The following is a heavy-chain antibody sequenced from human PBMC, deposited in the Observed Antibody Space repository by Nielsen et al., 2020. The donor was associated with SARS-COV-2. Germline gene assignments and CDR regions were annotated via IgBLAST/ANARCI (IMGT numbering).Heavy chain of an antibody. CDR1: GFTFSSYS. CDR3: ARDRDRIAAARRNWFDP. J-gene: IGHJ5*02. Sequence: GESLKISCAASGFTFSSYSMSWVRQAPGKGLEWVSSISSSSSYIYYADSVKGRFTISRDNAKNSLYPQMNSLRAEDTAVYYCARDRDRIAAARRNWFDPWGQGTLVTVSS. CDR2: ISSSSSYI. V-gene: IGHV3-21*01. D-gene: IGHD6-13*01.